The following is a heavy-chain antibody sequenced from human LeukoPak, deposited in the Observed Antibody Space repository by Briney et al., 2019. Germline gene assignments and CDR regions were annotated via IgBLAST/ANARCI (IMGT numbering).Heavy chain of an antibody. CDR1: GVSIRGDTYY. V-gene: IGHV4-39*01. Sequence: SETLSLTCTVSGVSIRGDTYYWGWTRQPPGKGLEWIGNYHIGNTYYNPSLKSRVTISEDTSKNQFSLRVNSVTAADTAVYYCARLWDSTGLYFYYYMDVWGEGTTVTVSS. J-gene: IGHJ6*03. D-gene: IGHD6-19*01. CDR3: ARLWDSTGLYFYYYMDV. CDR2: YHIGNT.